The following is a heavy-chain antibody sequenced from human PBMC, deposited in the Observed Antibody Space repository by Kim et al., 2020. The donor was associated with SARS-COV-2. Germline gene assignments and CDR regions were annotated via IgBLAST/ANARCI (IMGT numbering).Heavy chain of an antibody. CDR1: GFTFNNYN. CDR2: ISSSSSYI. CDR3: ARVSGTHQIYWYFDL. V-gene: IGHV3-21*01. J-gene: IGHJ2*01. D-gene: IGHD1-1*01. Sequence: GGSLRRSCAASGFTFNNYNMNWVRQAPGKGLELVSSISSSSSYIYYADSVKGRFTISRDDAKNSLYLQMNSLRAEDTAVYYCARVSGTHQIYWYFDLWGRGTLVTVSS.